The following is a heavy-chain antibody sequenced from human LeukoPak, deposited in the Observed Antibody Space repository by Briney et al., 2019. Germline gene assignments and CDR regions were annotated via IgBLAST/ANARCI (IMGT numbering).Heavy chain of an antibody. Sequence: ASVKVSCKASGYTFTDYAMQGVRQAPGQGLEWMGRIDPNSGGTHYPQKFQGRVTVTRDTSITTAYMELSRLTSDDTAIYFCTRDLTTSGPIGIWGQGTLVTVSA. CDR3: TRDLTTSGPIGI. CDR2: IDPNSGGT. J-gene: IGHJ4*02. V-gene: IGHV1-2*06. CDR1: GYTFTDYA. D-gene: IGHD3-9*01.